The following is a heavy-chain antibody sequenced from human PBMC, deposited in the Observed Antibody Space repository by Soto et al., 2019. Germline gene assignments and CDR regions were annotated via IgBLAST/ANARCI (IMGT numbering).Heavy chain of an antibody. CDR1: GYTFTSYG. V-gene: IGHV1-18*01. CDR2: ISAYNGNT. D-gene: IGHD1-20*01. CDR3: ARDLGITGTTQGPTWFDP. Sequence: GAAVKVSCKASGYTFTSYGINWVRQAPGQGLEWMGWISAYNGNTNSAQKLQGRVTMTTDTSTSTAYMELRSLRSDDTAVYYCARDLGITGTTQGPTWFDPWGQGTLVTVSS. J-gene: IGHJ5*02.